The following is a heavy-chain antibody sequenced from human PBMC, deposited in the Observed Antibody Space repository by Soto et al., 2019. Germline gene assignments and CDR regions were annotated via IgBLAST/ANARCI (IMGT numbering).Heavy chain of an antibody. D-gene: IGHD2-8*01. Sequence: PSETLSLTCTVSGVSISSSSYYWGWIRQPPGKGLEWIGSIYYSGSTYYNPSLKSRVTISVDTSKNQFSLKLSSVTAADTAVYYCARPNGWFDPWGQGTLVTVSS. CDR3: ARPNGWFDP. V-gene: IGHV4-39*01. CDR2: IYYSGST. J-gene: IGHJ5*02. CDR1: GVSISSSSYY.